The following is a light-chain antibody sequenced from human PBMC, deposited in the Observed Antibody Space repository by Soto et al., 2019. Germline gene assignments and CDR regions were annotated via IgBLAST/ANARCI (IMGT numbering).Light chain of an antibody. V-gene: IGLV2-8*01. CDR2: EVS. Sequence: QSALTQPPSASGSPGQSVTISCTGTSSDVGGYNYVSWYQQHPGKAPKLMIYEVSKRHSGVPDRFSGSKSGNTASLTVSGLQAEDEADYYCSSYAGSNNLRVFGTGTKLTVL. CDR1: SSDVGGYNY. J-gene: IGLJ1*01. CDR3: SSYAGSNNLRV.